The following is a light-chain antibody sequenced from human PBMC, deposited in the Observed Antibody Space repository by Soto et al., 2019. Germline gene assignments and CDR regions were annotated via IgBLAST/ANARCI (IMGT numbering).Light chain of an antibody. V-gene: IGLV2-8*01. CDR2: EVN. CDR1: SSDVGSYNY. Sequence: QSALTQPPSASGSPGQSVTISCTGTSSDVGSYNYVSWYQQYPGKAPKLIIYEVNKRPSGVPGRFSASKSDNTASLTVSGLQAEDEADYYCSSYGGNNNLVFGGGTKVTVL. J-gene: IGLJ2*01. CDR3: SSYGGNNNLV.